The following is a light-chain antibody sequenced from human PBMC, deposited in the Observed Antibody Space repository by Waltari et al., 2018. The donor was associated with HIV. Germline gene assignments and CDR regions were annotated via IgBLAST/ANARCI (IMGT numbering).Light chain of an antibody. Sequence: EVVLTRSPATLSLSPGERVTLSCRASQSVYSYLAWYQQKPGQAPRLLIYDTSNRATGIPARFSGSGSGTDFTLTISSLEPEDFAMYYCQQRSTWPRTFGQGTKVENK. CDR2: DTS. V-gene: IGKV3-11*01. J-gene: IGKJ1*01. CDR3: QQRSTWPRT. CDR1: QSVYSY.